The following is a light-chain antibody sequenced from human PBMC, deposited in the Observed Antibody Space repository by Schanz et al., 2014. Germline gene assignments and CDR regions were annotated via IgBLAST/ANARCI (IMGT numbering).Light chain of an antibody. CDR1: SSDVGGYNS. Sequence: QSALTQPASVSGSPRQSITISCTASSSDVGGYNSVSWYQQHPGKVPKLLIYDVSIRPSGVSNRFFGSKSGNTASLTISGLQAEDEADYYCSSYTTSNTLLFGGGTKLTVL. J-gene: IGLJ3*02. V-gene: IGLV2-14*01. CDR3: SSYTTSNTLL. CDR2: DVS.